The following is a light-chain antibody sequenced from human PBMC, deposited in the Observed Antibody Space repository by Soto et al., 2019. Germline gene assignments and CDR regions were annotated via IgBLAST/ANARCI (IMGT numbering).Light chain of an antibody. J-gene: IGKJ5*01. CDR1: QSISSY. CDR2: AAS. Sequence: IQMPHSSSSLSASVLYRLTITCLSIQSISSYLNWYQQKPGKAPKLLIYAASSLQSGVPSRFSGSGSGTDFTLTISSLQPEDFATYYCQQSYSTPRSITFGQGTQLEIK. CDR3: QQSYSTPRSIT. V-gene: IGKV1-39*01.